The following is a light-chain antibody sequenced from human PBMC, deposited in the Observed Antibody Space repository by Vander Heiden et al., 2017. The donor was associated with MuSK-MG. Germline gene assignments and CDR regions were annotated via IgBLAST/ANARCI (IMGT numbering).Light chain of an antibody. J-gene: IGKJ2*01. CDR3: QHRDSTPRT. Sequence: DIQMTQSPSSLSASVGDRVTITCRASQSISSYLNWYQQKPGKAPKLLIYAASSLQSGVPSRFSGSGSGTDFTLTISRLQPEDFATYYCQHRDSTPRTFGQGTKVDIK. CDR1: QSISSY. CDR2: AAS. V-gene: IGKV1-39*01.